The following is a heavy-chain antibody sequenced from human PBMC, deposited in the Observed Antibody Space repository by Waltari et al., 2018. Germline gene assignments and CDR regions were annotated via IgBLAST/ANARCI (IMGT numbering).Heavy chain of an antibody. CDR2: ISAYNGNT. CDR3: ATVVVVAASWLGSVDY. CDR1: GYTFTSYG. V-gene: IGHV1-18*01. Sequence: QVQLVQSGAEVKKPGASVKVSCKASGYTFTSYGISWVRQAPGQGLEWMGWISAYNGNTNYAQKVQGRVTMTTDTSTSTAYMELRSRRSDDTAVYYCATVVVVAASWLGSVDYWGQGTLVTVSS. D-gene: IGHD2-15*01. J-gene: IGHJ4*02.